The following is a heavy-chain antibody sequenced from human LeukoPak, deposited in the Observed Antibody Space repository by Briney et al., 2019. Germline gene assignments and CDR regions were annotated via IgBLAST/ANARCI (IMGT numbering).Heavy chain of an antibody. CDR3: ASAYYYDSSGALPRRLDY. CDR1: GYTFTSYG. D-gene: IGHD3-22*01. V-gene: IGHV1-18*01. J-gene: IGHJ4*02. Sequence: AASVKVSCKASGYTFTSYGISWVRQAPGQGLEWMGWISAYNGNTNYAQKLQGRVTMTTDTSTSTAYMELRSLRSDDTAVYYCASAYYYDSSGALPRRLDYWGQGTLVTVSS. CDR2: ISAYNGNT.